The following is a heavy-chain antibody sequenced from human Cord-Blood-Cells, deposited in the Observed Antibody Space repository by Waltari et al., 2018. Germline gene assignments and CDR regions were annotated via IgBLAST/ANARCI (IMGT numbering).Heavy chain of an antibody. J-gene: IGHJ4*02. Sequence: EVQLVQSGAEVKKPGATVKISCKVSGYTFTDSYMHWVQKAPGKGLEWMGLVDPEDGETIYAEKFQGRVTITADTSTDTAYMELSSLRSEDTAVYYCATLGSAMVRGVIPIDYWGQGTLVIVSS. CDR3: ATLGSAMVRGVIPIDY. CDR2: VDPEDGET. V-gene: IGHV1-69-2*01. D-gene: IGHD3-10*01. CDR1: GYTFTDSY.